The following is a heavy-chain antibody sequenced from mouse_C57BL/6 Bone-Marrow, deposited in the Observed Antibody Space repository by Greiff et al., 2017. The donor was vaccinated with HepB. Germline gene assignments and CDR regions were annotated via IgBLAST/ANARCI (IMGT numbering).Heavy chain of an antibody. CDR1: GFSFNTYA. CDR2: IRSKSNNYAT. CDR3: VRHGLSYWYFDV. Sequence: EVQRVESGGGLVQPKGSLKLSCAASGFSFNTYAMNWVRQAPGKGLEWVARIRSKSNNYATYYADSVKDRFTISRDDSESMLYLQMNNLKTEDTAMYYGVRHGLSYWYFDVWGTGTTVTVSS. J-gene: IGHJ1*03. D-gene: IGHD1-1*02. V-gene: IGHV10-1*01.